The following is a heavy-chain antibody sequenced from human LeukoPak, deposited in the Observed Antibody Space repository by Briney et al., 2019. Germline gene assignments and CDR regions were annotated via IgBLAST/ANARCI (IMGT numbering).Heavy chain of an antibody. D-gene: IGHD6-13*01. CDR2: IYHSGST. CDR3: ARVGDSSSWYRARAFDI. J-gene: IGHJ3*02. V-gene: IGHV4-39*07. CDR1: GGSLSSSSYY. Sequence: SETLSLTCTVSGGSLSSSSYYWGWIRQPPGKGLEWIGSIYHSGSTYYNPSLKSRVTISVDTSKNQFSLKLSSVTAADTAVYYCARVGDSSSWYRARAFDIWGQGTMVTVSS.